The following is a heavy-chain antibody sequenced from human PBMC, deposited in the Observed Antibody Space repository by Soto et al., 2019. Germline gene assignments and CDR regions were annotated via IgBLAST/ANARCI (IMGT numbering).Heavy chain of an antibody. CDR3: AKYQPPEFDP. D-gene: IGHD2-2*01. Sequence: GGSLRLSCAVSGFTVSNNYMSWVRQAPGKGLEGVSVIYSGGYTAYGDSVKGRFTISRDNSKNHFSLKLNSVTAADTAVYYCAKYQPPEFDPWGQGIPVTVSS. V-gene: IGHV3-53*01. CDR2: IYSGGYT. CDR1: GFTVSNNY. J-gene: IGHJ5*02.